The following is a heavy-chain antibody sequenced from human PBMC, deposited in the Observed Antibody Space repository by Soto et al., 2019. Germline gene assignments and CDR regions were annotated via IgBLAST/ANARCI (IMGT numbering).Heavy chain of an antibody. CDR3: ARADYYDRSGYLLPCGY. V-gene: IGHV1-8*01. CDR1: GYTFTSYD. D-gene: IGHD3-22*01. Sequence: QVQLVQSGAEVKKPGASVKVSCKASGYTFTSYDINWVRQATGQGLEWRGWMNPNSGNTGYAQKFQVRVTMTRNTSISTAYMELSSLRSEDTAVSHCARADYYDRSGYLLPCGYWGQGTLVTVSS. CDR2: MNPNSGNT. J-gene: IGHJ4*02.